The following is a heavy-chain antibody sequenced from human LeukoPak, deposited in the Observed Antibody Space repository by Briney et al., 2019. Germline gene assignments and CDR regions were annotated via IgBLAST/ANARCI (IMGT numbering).Heavy chain of an antibody. CDR3: ARDQDFWSGSLDY. Sequence: ASETLSLTCTVSGGSISNYYWSWIRQPPGKGLEWIGYIYYSGSTNYNPSLKSRVTISVDTSKNQFSLKLSSVTAADTAVYYCARDQDFWSGSLDYWGQGTLVTVSS. J-gene: IGHJ4*02. D-gene: IGHD3-3*01. V-gene: IGHV4-59*13. CDR1: GGSISNYY. CDR2: IYYSGST.